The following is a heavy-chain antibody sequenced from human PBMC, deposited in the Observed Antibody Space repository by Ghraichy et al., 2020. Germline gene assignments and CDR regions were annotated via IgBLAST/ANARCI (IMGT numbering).Heavy chain of an antibody. Sequence: SETLSLTCAVHGNSISGYFWSWVRQPPGEGLEWIGKINHRGDTYYNPSLESRVTMSVDMSNDQFSLRLTFVTAADTAIYYCARARRFNWNDSYDYWGQGSLVIVSS. V-gene: IGHV4-34*01. CDR1: GNSISGYF. CDR3: ARARRFNWNDSYDY. CDR2: INHRGDT. D-gene: IGHD1-1*01. J-gene: IGHJ4*02.